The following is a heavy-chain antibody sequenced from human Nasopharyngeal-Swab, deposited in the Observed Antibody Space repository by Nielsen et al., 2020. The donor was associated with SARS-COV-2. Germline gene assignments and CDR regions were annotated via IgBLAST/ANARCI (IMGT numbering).Heavy chain of an antibody. CDR1: GFTFSSYG. V-gene: IGHV3-30*03. CDR3: ARDMTPIVLMVYAIRFDAFDI. D-gene: IGHD2-8*01. CDR2: ISYDGSNK. Sequence: GGSLSLSSAASGFTFSSYGMHWVRPAPAQGLEWVAVISYDGSNKYYADSVKGRFTISRDNSKNTLYLQMNSLRAEDTAVYYCARDMTPIVLMVYAIRFDAFDIWGQGTMVTVSS. J-gene: IGHJ3*02.